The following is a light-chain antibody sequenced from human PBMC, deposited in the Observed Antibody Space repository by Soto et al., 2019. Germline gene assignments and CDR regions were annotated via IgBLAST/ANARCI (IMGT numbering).Light chain of an antibody. CDR2: GVS. Sequence: EIVLTQSPATLSLSPGERATLSCRASQSVRSHLAWFQQKPGQAPRLLMYGVSTRATGMPDRFSGSGSGTEFTLIISSLQSEDFAVYYCQQYGDLPLSFGPGTKVDIK. CDR1: QSVRSH. V-gene: IGKV3D-15*02. J-gene: IGKJ3*01. CDR3: QQYGDLPLS.